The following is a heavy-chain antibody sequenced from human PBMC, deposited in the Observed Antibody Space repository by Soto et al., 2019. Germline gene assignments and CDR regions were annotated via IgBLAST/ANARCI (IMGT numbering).Heavy chain of an antibody. V-gene: IGHV1-8*01. Sequence: ASVKVSYKASGYTFTSYDINWVRQATGQGLEWMGWMNPNSGNTGYAQKFQGRVTITRDNSMSTAYMELSSLRSEDTAVYYCARGLELPDYHHYYMDVWGKGTTVTVS. CDR1: GYTFTSYD. CDR3: ARGLELPDYHHYYMDV. J-gene: IGHJ6*03. D-gene: IGHD1-7*01. CDR2: MNPNSGNT.